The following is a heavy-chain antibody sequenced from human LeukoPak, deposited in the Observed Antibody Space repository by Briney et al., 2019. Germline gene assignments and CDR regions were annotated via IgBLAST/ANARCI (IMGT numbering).Heavy chain of an antibody. CDR2: IYYSGST. Sequence: SETLSLTCTVSGGSISSSSYYWGWIRQPPGKGLEWIGSIYYSGSTYYNPSLKSRVTISVDTSKNQFSLKLNSVTAADTAVYYCARDPDIAAAGGSFDYWGQGTLVTVSS. J-gene: IGHJ4*02. V-gene: IGHV4-39*07. D-gene: IGHD6-13*01. CDR3: ARDPDIAAAGGSFDY. CDR1: GGSISSSSYY.